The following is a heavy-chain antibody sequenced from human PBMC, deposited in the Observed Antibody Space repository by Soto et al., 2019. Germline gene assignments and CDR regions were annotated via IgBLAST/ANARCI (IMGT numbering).Heavy chain of an antibody. CDR1: GGSISSYY. CDR2: IYYSGST. Sequence: TSETLSLTCTVSGGSISSYYWSWIRQPPGKGLEWIGYIYYSGSTYYNPSLKSRVTISVDTSKNQFSLKLSSVTAADTAVYYCASAHEYSGYDPDFDYWGQGTLVTVSS. CDR3: ASAHEYSGYDPDFDY. J-gene: IGHJ4*02. D-gene: IGHD5-12*01. V-gene: IGHV4-59*08.